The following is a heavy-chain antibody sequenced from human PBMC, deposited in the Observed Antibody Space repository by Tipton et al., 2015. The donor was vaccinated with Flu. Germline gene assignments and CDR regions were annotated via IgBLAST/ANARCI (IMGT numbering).Heavy chain of an antibody. CDR2: IYTSGST. Sequence: TLSLTCTVSGGSISSGTYFWSWIRQPVGKGLEWIGRIYTSGSTNYSPSLKSRVTISVDTSKNQFSLKLSSVTAADTAVYYCARADSSSSKHFDYWGQGTLVTVSS. CDR1: GGSISSGTYF. D-gene: IGHD6-13*01. CDR3: ARADSSSSKHFDY. V-gene: IGHV4-61*02. J-gene: IGHJ4*02.